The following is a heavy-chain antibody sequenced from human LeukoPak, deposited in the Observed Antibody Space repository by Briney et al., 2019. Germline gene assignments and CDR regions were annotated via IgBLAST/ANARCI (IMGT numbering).Heavy chain of an antibody. CDR2: INPSGGAT. J-gene: IGHJ6*03. V-gene: IGHV1-46*01. D-gene: IGHD4-11*01. CDR3: ARDAEERIRSKGIYSYYYIDV. Sequence: SXXXSXXTXXNXXIXXXRXXPGQGREGMGVINPSGGATNYAPKFQGRLTMTRDMSTSTAYMELSSLRSEDTAVYYCARDAEERIRSKGIYSYYYIDVWGKGTPVTVSS. CDR1: XXTXXNXX.